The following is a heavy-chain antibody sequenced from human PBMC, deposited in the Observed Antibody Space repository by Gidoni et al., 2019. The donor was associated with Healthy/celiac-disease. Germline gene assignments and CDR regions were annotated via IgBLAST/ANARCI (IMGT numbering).Heavy chain of an antibody. CDR2: IVVGSGNT. J-gene: IGHJ4*02. CDR3: AASQGDWFYYFDY. Sequence: QMQLVQSGPEVKKPGTSVKVSCKASGFTFTSSAVQWVRQARGQRLEWIGWIVVGSGNTNYAQKFQERVTITRDMSTSTAYMELSSLRSEDTAVYYCAASQGDWFYYFDYWGQGTLVTVSS. D-gene: IGHD3-9*01. CDR1: GFTFTSSA. V-gene: IGHV1-58*01.